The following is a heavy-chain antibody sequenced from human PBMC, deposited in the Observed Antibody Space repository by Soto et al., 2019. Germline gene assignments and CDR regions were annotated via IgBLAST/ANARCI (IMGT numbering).Heavy chain of an antibody. D-gene: IGHD2-21*01. Sequence: QVQLVQSGAEVKKPGASVKVSCKASGYTFTSYGISWVRQAPGQGLEWMGWMSAYNGNTNYAQKLQGRVTMTTDTATSTAYMELRSLRSDDTAVYYGAREAGDGYNNNWFDPWGQGTLVTVSS. J-gene: IGHJ5*02. CDR2: MSAYNGNT. CDR1: GYTFTSYG. V-gene: IGHV1-18*01. CDR3: AREAGDGYNNNWFDP.